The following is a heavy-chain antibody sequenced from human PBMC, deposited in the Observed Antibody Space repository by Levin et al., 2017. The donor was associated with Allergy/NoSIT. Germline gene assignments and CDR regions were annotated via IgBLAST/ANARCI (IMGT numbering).Heavy chain of an antibody. Sequence: SCAASGLTFSTFSMNWVRQSPGKGLECVSFISSAGTIHYADSVKGRFTISRDNAKNSLYLQMNSLRDEDTGVYYCARDTGSGYDSTAGPDYWGQGTLVTVSS. CDR1: GLTFSTFS. V-gene: IGHV3-48*02. CDR2: ISSAGTI. D-gene: IGHD5-12*01. J-gene: IGHJ4*02. CDR3: ARDTGSGYDSTAGPDY.